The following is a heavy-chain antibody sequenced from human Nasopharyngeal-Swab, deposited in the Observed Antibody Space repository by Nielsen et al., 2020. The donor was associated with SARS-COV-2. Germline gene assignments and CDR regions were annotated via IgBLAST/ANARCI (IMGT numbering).Heavy chain of an antibody. CDR3: ARDNDGDFSWGAFDV. V-gene: IGHV4-30-4*08. D-gene: IGHD4-17*01. CDR2: IYFTGST. Sequence: SETLSLTCTASGASISNADHYWSWIRQSPGKGLEWMGYIYFTGSTFYTPSLRSRLNMSVDTSTNQFSLELTSVTAADTAVYYCARDNDGDFSWGAFDVWGQGTMVSVSS. J-gene: IGHJ3*01. CDR1: GASISNADHY.